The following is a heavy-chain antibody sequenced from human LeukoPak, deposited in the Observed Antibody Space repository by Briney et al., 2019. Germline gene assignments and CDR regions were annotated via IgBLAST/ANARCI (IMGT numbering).Heavy chain of an antibody. CDR1: GGSISSGGYY. J-gene: IGHJ4*02. Sequence: SETLSLTCTVSGGSISSGGYYWSWIRQHPGKGLEWIGYIYYSGSTYYNPSLKGRVTISVDTSKNQFSLKLSSVTAADTAVYYCASEYYYDSSGYYYNYWGQGTLVTVSS. D-gene: IGHD3-22*01. V-gene: IGHV4-31*03. CDR3: ASEYYYDSSGYYYNY. CDR2: IYYSGST.